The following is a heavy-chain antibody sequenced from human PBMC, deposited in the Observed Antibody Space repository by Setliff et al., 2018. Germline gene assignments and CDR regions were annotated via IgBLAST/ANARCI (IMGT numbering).Heavy chain of an antibody. V-gene: IGHV3-30*03. CDR1: GFTFTSYW. J-gene: IGHJ4*02. CDR3: ARDLKFFGVGPLHIDY. D-gene: IGHD3-3*01. CDR2: ISYDGSNK. Sequence: GSLRLSCEASGFTFTSYWMSWVRQAPGKGLEWVAVISYDGSNKYYADSVKGRFTISRDNSKNTLYLQMNSLRAEDTAVYYCARDLKFFGVGPLHIDYWGQGTLVTVSS.